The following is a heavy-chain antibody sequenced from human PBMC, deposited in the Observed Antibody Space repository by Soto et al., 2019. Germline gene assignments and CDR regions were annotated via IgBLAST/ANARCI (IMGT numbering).Heavy chain of an antibody. CDR2: IWYDGSNK. Sequence: GGALRLSCATSGFTFSSYGMHWVRQAPGKGLEWVAVIWYDGSNKYYADSVKGRFTTSRDNSKNTLYLQMNSLRAEDTAVYYCAREFFAPIDAFDIWGQGTMVTVSS. CDR1: GFTFSSYG. J-gene: IGHJ3*02. CDR3: AREFFAPIDAFDI. V-gene: IGHV3-33*01.